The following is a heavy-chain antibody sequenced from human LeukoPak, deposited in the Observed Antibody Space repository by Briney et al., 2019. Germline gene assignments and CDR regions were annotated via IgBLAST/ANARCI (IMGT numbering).Heavy chain of an antibody. CDR3: ARGPYYAAGSFDY. J-gene: IGHJ4*02. V-gene: IGHV3-74*01. D-gene: IGHD3-10*01. Sequence: PGGSLRLSCAASGFGFSSNWMHCVRQAPGEGLVGVSRISIDGGDTVYADSVKGRFTVSRDNAKDTLYLQMNSLRVEDTAVYYCARGPYYAAGSFDYWGQGTLVTVSS. CDR2: ISIDGGDT. CDR1: GFGFSSNW.